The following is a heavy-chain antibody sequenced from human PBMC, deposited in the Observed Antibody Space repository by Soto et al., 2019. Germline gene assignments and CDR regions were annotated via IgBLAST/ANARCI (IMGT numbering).Heavy chain of an antibody. J-gene: IGHJ5*02. Sequence: QVQLQESGPGLVKPSQTLSLTCTVSGASISSGGYYWSWIRQHPGKGLEWIGYIYYSGSTYYNPSLKSRVTIAVDTSKNQFSLKLSSVTAADTAVYYCARGSYYDSSGYYGPWGQGTLVTVSS. CDR3: ARGSYYDSSGYYGP. D-gene: IGHD3-22*01. CDR1: GASISSGGYY. CDR2: IYYSGST. V-gene: IGHV4-31*03.